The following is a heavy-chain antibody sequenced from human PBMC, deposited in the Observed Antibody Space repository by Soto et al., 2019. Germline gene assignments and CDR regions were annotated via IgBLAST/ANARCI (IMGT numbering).Heavy chain of an antibody. CDR3: AGLNIVLEPAANVEYYYYGMDV. D-gene: IGHD2-2*01. J-gene: IGHJ6*02. Sequence: SETLSLTCTVSGGSISSGDYYWSWIRQPPGKGLEWIGYIYYSGSTYYNPSLKSRVTISVDTSKNQFSLKLSSVTAADTAVYYCAGLNIVLEPAANVEYYYYGMDVWGQGTTVTVSS. V-gene: IGHV4-30-4*01. CDR2: IYYSGST. CDR1: GGSISSGDYY.